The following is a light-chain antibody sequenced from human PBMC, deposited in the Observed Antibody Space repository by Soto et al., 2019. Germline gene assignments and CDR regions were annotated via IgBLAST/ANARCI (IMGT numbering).Light chain of an antibody. CDR2: AAS. CDR1: QSVKNN. V-gene: IGKV3-15*01. CDR3: QQYGSSGT. Sequence: EIVMSQSPATVSVSPGERATLSCRASQSVKNNVAWYQQKPGQAPRLLIYAASTRATDIPTRFSGRGSGTEFTLTISSLQSEDFAVYYCQQYGSSGTFGQGTKVDIK. J-gene: IGKJ1*01.